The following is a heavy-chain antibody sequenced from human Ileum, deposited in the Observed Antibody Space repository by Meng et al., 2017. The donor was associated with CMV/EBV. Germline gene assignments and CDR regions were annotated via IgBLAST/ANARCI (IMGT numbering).Heavy chain of an antibody. J-gene: IGHJ5*02. CDR2: ISSDSKII. CDR1: GFTFSSYE. CDR3: ARARATTSGMNWFDP. D-gene: IGHD1-1*01. Sequence: GGSLRLSCAASGFTFSSYEMNWVRQAPGKGPEFISYISSDSKIISYADSVKGRFTISRDNAKNSLYLQMDSLRDEDTAVYYCARARATTSGMNWFDPWGQGTLVTVSS. V-gene: IGHV3-48*03.